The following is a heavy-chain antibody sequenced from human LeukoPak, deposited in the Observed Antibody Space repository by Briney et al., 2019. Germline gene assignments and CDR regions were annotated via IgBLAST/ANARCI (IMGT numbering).Heavy chain of an antibody. CDR1: GYTLTELS. V-gene: IGHV1-24*01. D-gene: IGHD1-26*01. Sequence: ASVTVSCKVSGYTLTELSMHWVRQAPGKGLEWMGGFDPEDGETIYAQKFQGRVTMTEDTSTDTAYMELSSLRSEDTAVYYCATAPSGPLVTNWFDPWGQGTLVTVSS. J-gene: IGHJ5*02. CDR2: FDPEDGET. CDR3: ATAPSGPLVTNWFDP.